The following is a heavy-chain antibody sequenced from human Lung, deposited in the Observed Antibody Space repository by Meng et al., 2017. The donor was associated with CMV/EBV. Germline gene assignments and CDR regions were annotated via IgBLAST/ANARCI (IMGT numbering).Heavy chain of an antibody. Sequence: QXXXLTXXISGDSFSSNSATWNWIRQAPSRGLEWLGRTYYKSKWNHDYAVSVKSRISFNPDTSKNQFSLQLSSVTPEDTAVYYCAGVFGGITGYVFDYWXQGTXVTVAS. CDR2: TYYKSKWNH. CDR1: GDSFSSNSAT. CDR3: AGVFGGITGYVFDY. V-gene: IGHV6-1*01. J-gene: IGHJ4*02. D-gene: IGHD3-9*01.